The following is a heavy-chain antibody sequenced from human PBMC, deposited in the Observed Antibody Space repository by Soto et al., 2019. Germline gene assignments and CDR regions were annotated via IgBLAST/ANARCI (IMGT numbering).Heavy chain of an antibody. Sequence: QVQLVQSGAEVKKPGSSVKVSCKASGGTFSSYAISWVRQAPGQGLEWMGGIIPIFGTANYAQKFQGRVTITADDSTSTAYMELSSLRSEDTAVYYCARFGANYDFWSGYPLYYYYGMDVWGQGTTVTVSS. D-gene: IGHD3-3*01. CDR2: IIPIFGTA. J-gene: IGHJ6*02. CDR3: ARFGANYDFWSGYPLYYYYGMDV. CDR1: GGTFSSYA. V-gene: IGHV1-69*12.